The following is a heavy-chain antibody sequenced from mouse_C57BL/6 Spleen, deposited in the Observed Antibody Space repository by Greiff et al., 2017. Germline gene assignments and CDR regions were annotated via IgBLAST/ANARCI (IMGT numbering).Heavy chain of an antibody. Sequence: EVQVLESGPGLVKPSQSLSLTCSVTGYSITSGYYWNWIRQFPGNKLEWMGYISSDGSNNYNPSLKNRISITRDTSKNQFFLKLNSVTTEDTATYYSAREGGNYVHYYAMEYWGQGASVTVSS. CDR2: ISSDGSN. J-gene: IGHJ4*01. CDR1: GYSITSGYY. D-gene: IGHD2-1*01. V-gene: IGHV3-6*01. CDR3: AREGGNYVHYYAMEY.